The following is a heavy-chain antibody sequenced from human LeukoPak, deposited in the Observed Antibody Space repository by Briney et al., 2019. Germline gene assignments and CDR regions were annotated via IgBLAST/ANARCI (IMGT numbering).Heavy chain of an antibody. CDR3: AREGIVGAYYFDY. V-gene: IGHV4-34*01. J-gene: IGHJ4*02. CDR2: INRSGST. Sequence: SETLSLTCAVYGGSFSGYYWSWIRQPPGKGLEWIGEINRSGSTNYNPSLKSRVTISVDTSKNQFSLKLSSVTVADTAVYYCAREGIVGAYYFDYWGQGTLVTVSS. D-gene: IGHD1-26*01. CDR1: GGSFSGYY.